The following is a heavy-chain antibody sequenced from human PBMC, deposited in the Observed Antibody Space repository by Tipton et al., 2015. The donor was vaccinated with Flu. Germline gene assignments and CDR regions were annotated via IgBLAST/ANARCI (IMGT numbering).Heavy chain of an antibody. V-gene: IGHV4-59*08. CDR3: ARQPSYGTLALFLPGWFDP. D-gene: IGHD2/OR15-2a*01. CDR2: IYHTGNF. Sequence: TLSLTCTVSGGSISNDYWGWVRQPPGKGLEWIGHIYHTGNFNYNPSLKSRVTRSVDTSKNQFSLKLRSVTAADTAVYYCARQPSYGTLALFLPGWFDPWGQGTLVTGTS. CDR1: GGSISNDY. J-gene: IGHJ5*02.